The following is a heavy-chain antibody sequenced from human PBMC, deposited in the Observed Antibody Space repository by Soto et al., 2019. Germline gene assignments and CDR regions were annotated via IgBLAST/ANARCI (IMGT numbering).Heavy chain of an antibody. CDR2: IYYSGST. Sequence: QLQLQESRPGLVKPSETLSLTCTVSGGSISSSSYYWGWIRQPPGKGLEWIGSIYYSGSTYYNPSLNSRVTISVDTSKNQFSLKLSSVTAADTAVYYCVGSGWYSFDYWGQGTLVTVSS. CDR3: VGSGWYSFDY. D-gene: IGHD6-19*01. J-gene: IGHJ4*02. CDR1: GGSISSSSYY. V-gene: IGHV4-39*01.